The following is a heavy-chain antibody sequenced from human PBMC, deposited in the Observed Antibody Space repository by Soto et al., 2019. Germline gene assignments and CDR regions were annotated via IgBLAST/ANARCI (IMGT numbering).Heavy chain of an antibody. CDR3: ARDPEKYSGSYYHFDY. V-gene: IGHV3-33*01. CDR2: IWYDGSNK. D-gene: IGHD1-26*01. Sequence: PGGSLRLSCAASGFIFSNFGMHWVRQAPGKGLEWVAVIWYDGSNKYYADSVKGRFTISIDYSKNTLYLQMNSLRAEDTALYYCARDPEKYSGSYYHFDYWGQGTLVTVYS. CDR1: GFIFSNFG. J-gene: IGHJ4*02.